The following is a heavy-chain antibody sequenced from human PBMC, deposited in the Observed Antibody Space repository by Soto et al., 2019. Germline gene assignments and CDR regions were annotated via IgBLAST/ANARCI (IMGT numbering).Heavy chain of an antibody. CDR3: SGGVGDAF. D-gene: IGHD1-26*01. CDR1: ESTVRRDW. Sequence: EVHLVESGGGLVQTGGSLRLSCAIYESTVRRDWMNWVRQAPGKGLEWVAHINQDGSQKYYVDSVKGRFTISRDNANNLLSLQTNSLGAGDTAMYYCSGGVGDAFWGQGTLVTVSS. CDR2: INQDGSQK. V-gene: IGHV3-7*04. J-gene: IGHJ4*02.